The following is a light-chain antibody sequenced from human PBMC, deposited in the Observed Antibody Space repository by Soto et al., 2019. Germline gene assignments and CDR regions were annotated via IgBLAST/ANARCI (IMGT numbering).Light chain of an antibody. CDR1: QTILTY. V-gene: IGKV1-39*01. CDR2: AAS. CDR3: QQSFSTTWT. Sequence: IAPSPSSLASSVGDRGTITCRASQTILTYLNWYQQKPGQAPKLLIYAASSLQSGVPSRFSGGGSATDFTLTISSLQPEDFATYYCQQSFSTTWTFGHGTKVDI. J-gene: IGKJ1*01.